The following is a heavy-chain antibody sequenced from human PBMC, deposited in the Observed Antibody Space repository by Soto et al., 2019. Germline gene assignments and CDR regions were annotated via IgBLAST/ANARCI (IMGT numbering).Heavy chain of an antibody. D-gene: IGHD3-3*01. CDR1: GGSISSYY. J-gene: IGHJ6*03. CDR2: IYYSGST. Sequence: QVQLQESGPGLVKPSETLSLTCTVSGGSISSYYWSWIRQPPGKGLEWIGYIYYSGSTNYNPSLKSRFTKSVDTPRNQLSLKLRCVTAADPAVYYCARIGSVEGLFRDYYYYYMDVWGRGTTVAVSS. V-gene: IGHV4-59*08. CDR3: ARIGSVEGLFRDYYYYYMDV.